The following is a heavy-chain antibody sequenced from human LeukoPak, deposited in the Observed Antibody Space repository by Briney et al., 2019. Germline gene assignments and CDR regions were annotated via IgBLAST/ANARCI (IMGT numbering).Heavy chain of an antibody. CDR3: AKDLQDCSSTSCYSWRGYYYYYGMDV. J-gene: IGHJ6*02. CDR2: IGGSGGST. D-gene: IGHD2-2*01. CDR1: GFPFSSYA. Sequence: TGGSLRLSCAASGFPFSSYAMSWVRPAPGKGLEWVSAIGGSGGSTYYADSVKGRFTISRDNSKNTLYLQMNSLRAEDTAVYYCAKDLQDCSSTSCYSWRGYYYYYGMDVWGQGTTVTVSS. V-gene: IGHV3-23*01.